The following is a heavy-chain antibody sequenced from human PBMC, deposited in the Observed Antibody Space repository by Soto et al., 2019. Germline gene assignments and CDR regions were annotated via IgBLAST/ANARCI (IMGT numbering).Heavy chain of an antibody. D-gene: IGHD1-26*01. J-gene: IGHJ4*02. V-gene: IGHV5-51*01. CDR3: ARLGGIVDTGTWIQ. CDR2: IYPGDSDT. CDR1: GYRFSTYW. Sequence: GESLKISCKASGYRFSTYWIGWVRQRPGKGPEWMAIIYPGDSDTRENPSLQGQVTISADKSSNTVHLQWRSLKASDTAIYYCARLGGIVDTGTWIQWGQGTPVTV.